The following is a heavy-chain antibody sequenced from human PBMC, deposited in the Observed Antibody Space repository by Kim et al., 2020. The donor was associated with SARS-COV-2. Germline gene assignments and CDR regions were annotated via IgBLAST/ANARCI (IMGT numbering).Heavy chain of an antibody. D-gene: IGHD3-16*01. CDR1: GGSISSYY. V-gene: IGHV4-59*01. CDR2: IYYSGST. Sequence: SETLSLTCTVSGGSISSYYWSWIRQPPGKGLEWIGYIYYSGSTNYNPSLTSRVTISVDTSTNQFSLKLSSVTAADTAVYYCAREEAGGTDWYFDLWGRGTLVTVSS. CDR3: AREEAGGTDWYFDL. J-gene: IGHJ2*01.